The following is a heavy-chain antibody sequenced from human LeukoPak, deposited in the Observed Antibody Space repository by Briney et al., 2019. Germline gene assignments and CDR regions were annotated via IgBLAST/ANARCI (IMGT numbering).Heavy chain of an antibody. Sequence: SGTLSLTCTVSGGSISGWYWSWIRQPPGKGLEWIGYIYDNGNTNYNPSLKSRVTMSVDTSKNQFSMKLSSVTAADTATYYCARETRLTGFFGGLGFNYWGQGTLVTVSS. D-gene: IGHD3-16*01. CDR2: IYDNGNT. J-gene: IGHJ4*02. CDR1: GGSISGWY. V-gene: IGHV4-59*01. CDR3: ARETRLTGFFGGLGFNY.